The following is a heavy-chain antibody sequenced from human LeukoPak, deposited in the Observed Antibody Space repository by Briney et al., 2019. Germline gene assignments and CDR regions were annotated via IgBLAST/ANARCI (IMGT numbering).Heavy chain of an antibody. J-gene: IGHJ6*03. Sequence: PSETLSLTCTVSGGSISSYYWSWIRQPPGKGLEWVGYIFDSGSTNYNPSLKSPVTISVDTSKKQFSLKLSPVTAADTAVYYCAREADYYDSSGFVHKYMDVWGKGTTVTVSS. V-gene: IGHV4-59*01. CDR2: IFDSGST. CDR1: GGSISSYY. D-gene: IGHD3-22*01. CDR3: AREADYYDSSGFVHKYMDV.